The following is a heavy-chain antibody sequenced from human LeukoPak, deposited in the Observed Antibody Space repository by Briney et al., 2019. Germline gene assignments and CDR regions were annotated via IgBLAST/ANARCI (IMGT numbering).Heavy chain of an antibody. V-gene: IGHV1-18*01. D-gene: IGHD1-26*01. CDR3: ARDGNGIVGATSIDY. J-gene: IGHJ4*02. Sequence: ASVKVSCKASGYTFTSYGISWVRQAPGQGLEWMGWIRAYNGNTNYAQKLQGRVTMTTDTSTSTAYMELRSLRSDDTAVYYCARDGNGIVGATSIDYWGQGTLVTVSS. CDR2: IRAYNGNT. CDR1: GYTFTSYG.